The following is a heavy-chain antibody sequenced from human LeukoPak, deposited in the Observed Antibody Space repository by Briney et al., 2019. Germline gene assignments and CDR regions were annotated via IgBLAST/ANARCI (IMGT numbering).Heavy chain of an antibody. CDR3: AKKTGYNYGFDF. Sequence: GGSLRLSCAASGFTFSSYSMNWVRQAPGKGLEWVSVINDSGETTYYAESVKGRSTISRDDSKNTLYPQMNSLRAEDTALYYCAKKTGYNYGFDFWGQGTLVTVSS. V-gene: IGHV3-23*01. CDR1: GFTFSSYS. D-gene: IGHD5-18*01. J-gene: IGHJ4*02. CDR2: INDSGETT.